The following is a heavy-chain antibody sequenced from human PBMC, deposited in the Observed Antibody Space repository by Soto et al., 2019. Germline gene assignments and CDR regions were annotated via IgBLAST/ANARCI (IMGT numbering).Heavy chain of an antibody. CDR1: GYSFTSYW. D-gene: IGHD6-13*01. CDR3: ARGSSVAANYYGMDV. J-gene: IGHJ6*02. Sequence: GESLKISCKGSGYSFTSYWISWVRQMPGKGLEWMGRIDPSDSYTNYSPSFQGHVTISADKSISTAYLQWSSLKASDTAMYYCARGSSVAANYYGMDVWGQGTTVTVSS. V-gene: IGHV5-10-1*01. CDR2: IDPSDSYT.